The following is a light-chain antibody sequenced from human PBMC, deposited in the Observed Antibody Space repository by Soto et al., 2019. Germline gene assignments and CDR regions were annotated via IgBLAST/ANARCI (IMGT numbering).Light chain of an antibody. CDR2: DAS. J-gene: IGKJ1*01. CDR1: QSIDIY. Sequence: DVQMTQSPSSLSASVGDGVTITCRTSQSIDIYLSWYQQKPGKAPKLLMYDASSLDSGVPSRFSGSGSGTEFTLTISSLQPDDFATYYCQQYNGYPWTFGQGTKVDIK. V-gene: IGKV1-5*01. CDR3: QQYNGYPWT.